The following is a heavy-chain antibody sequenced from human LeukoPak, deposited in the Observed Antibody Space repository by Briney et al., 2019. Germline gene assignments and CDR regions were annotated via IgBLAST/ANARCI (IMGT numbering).Heavy chain of an antibody. CDR2: INPNSGGT. D-gene: IGHD6-13*01. CDR1: GYTFTGYY. Sequence: ASVKVSCKASGYTFTGYYMHWVRQAPGQGLEWMGWINPNSGGTNYAQKFQDWVTMTRDTSISTAYMELRRLKSDDTAVYYCARVTDGSSWSYGMDVWGQGTTVTVSS. V-gene: IGHV1-2*04. CDR3: ARVTDGSSWSYGMDV. J-gene: IGHJ6*02.